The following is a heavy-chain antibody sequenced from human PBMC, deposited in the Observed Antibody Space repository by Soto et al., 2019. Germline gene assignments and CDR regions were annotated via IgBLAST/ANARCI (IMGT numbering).Heavy chain of an antibody. D-gene: IGHD6-19*01. CDR3: AKGGRQWLVTSDFNY. V-gene: IGHV3-30*18. CDR2: VSHDGRNT. Sequence: VQLVESGGGVVQPGRSLRLSCAASGFTFSDYAMHWVRQAPGKGLAWVVVVSHDGRNTHYADSVKGRFTISRDSSKNTVSLEMTSLRAEDTAVYYCAKGGRQWLVTSDFNYWGQGALVTVSS. J-gene: IGHJ4*02. CDR1: GFTFSDYA.